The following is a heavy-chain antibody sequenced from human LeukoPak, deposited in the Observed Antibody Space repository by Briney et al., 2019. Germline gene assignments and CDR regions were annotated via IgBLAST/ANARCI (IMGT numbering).Heavy chain of an antibody. CDR3: SRDPQEHEVVIDY. CDR2: IQQDGSEK. V-gene: IGHV3-7*01. D-gene: IGHD2-21*01. CDR1: GFTVSSNY. J-gene: IGHJ4*02. Sequence: HPGGSLRLSCAASGFTVSSNYMSWVRQAPGKGLEWVANIQQDGSEKHYVDSVRGRFTISRDNAKNSLYLQMNSLRAEDTAVYYCSRDPQEHEVVIDYWGQGTLVTVSS.